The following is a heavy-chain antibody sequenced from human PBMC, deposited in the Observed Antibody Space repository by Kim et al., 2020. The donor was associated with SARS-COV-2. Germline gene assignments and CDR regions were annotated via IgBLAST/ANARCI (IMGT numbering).Heavy chain of an antibody. D-gene: IGHD3-10*01. J-gene: IGHJ6*02. V-gene: IGHV4-59*01. CDR1: GGSISSYS. Sequence: SETLSLTCTVSGGSISSYSWSWTRQPPGKGPEWIGYTYYSGSPTSNPSPTSPATISVDTSKNHFPLKLNPVTAAYTAMYFCARTYYFGSGRYNKPSYYYCGMDVRGQGTTVTVSS. CDR2: TYYSGSP. CDR3: ARTYYFGSGRYNKPSYYYCGMDV.